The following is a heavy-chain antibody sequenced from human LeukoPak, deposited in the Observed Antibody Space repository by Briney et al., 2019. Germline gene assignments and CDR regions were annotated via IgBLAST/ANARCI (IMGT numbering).Heavy chain of an antibody. V-gene: IGHV3-21*01. CDR3: VRDQGGERWFDP. CDR1: GFTFGSYA. CDR2: ISSGSSFI. Sequence: TGGSLRLSCAASGFTFGSYAMNWVRQAPGKGLEWVSSISSGSSFIYYADSVKGRFTIARDNAKNSLYLQMNSLRPEDTAIYYCVRDQGGERWFDPWGQGTLVTVSS. D-gene: IGHD3-16*01. J-gene: IGHJ5*02.